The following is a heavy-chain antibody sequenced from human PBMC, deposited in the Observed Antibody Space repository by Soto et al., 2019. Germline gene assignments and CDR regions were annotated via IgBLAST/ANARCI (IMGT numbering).Heavy chain of an antibody. Sequence: QVQLQESGPGLVKPSQTLSLTCTVSGGSISTVDYWWSWIRQSPDMGLEWIGHIYDGGRTYNNPALAIRVSSAVDTSKSQLSLTSSSVSAAATAVYYCARGPSGAKVASWGQGTLVPVSS. D-gene: IGHD3-10*01. J-gene: IGHJ4*02. CDR1: GGSISTVDYW. CDR2: IYDGGRT. CDR3: ARGPSGAKVAS. V-gene: IGHV4-30-4*01.